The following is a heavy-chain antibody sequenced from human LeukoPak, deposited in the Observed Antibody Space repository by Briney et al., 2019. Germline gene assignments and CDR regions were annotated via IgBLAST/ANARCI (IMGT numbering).Heavy chain of an antibody. D-gene: IGHD3-9*01. CDR1: GFTFSDYY. J-gene: IGHJ4*02. CDR2: ISSSGSTI. Sequence: PGGSLRLSCAASGFTFSDYYMSWIRQAPGKGLEWVSYISSSGSTIYYADSVKGRFTISRDNAKNSLYLQMNSLRAEDTAVYYCAKDRDYDILTGYYSGYFDYWGQGTLVTVSS. CDR3: AKDRDYDILTGYYSGYFDY. V-gene: IGHV3-11*01.